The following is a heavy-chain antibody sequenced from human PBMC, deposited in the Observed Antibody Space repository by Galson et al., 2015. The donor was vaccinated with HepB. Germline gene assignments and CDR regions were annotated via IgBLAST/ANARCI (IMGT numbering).Heavy chain of an antibody. CDR3: ARGITIFGVVPHYYYYGMDV. V-gene: IGHV3-48*01. CDR1: GFTFSSYS. CDR2: ISSSSSTI. D-gene: IGHD3-3*01. Sequence: SLRLSCAASGFTFSSYSMNWVRQAPGKGLEWVSYISSSSSTIYYADSVKGRFTISRDNSKNTLYLQMNSLRAADTAVYYCARGITIFGVVPHYYYYGMDVWGQGTTVTVSS. J-gene: IGHJ6*02.